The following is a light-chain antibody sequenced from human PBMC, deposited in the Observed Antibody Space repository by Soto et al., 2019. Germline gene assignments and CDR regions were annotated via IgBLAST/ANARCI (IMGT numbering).Light chain of an antibody. J-gene: IGLJ1*01. CDR2: EGS. CDR3: CSYAGKV. V-gene: IGLV2-23*01. Sequence: VLTQPASVSGSPGQSITISCTGTSSDVGSYNLVSWYQQHPGKAPKLMIYEGSKRPSGVSNRFSGSKSGNTASLTISGLQAEDEADYYCCSYAGKVFGTGTKVTVL. CDR1: SSDVGSYNL.